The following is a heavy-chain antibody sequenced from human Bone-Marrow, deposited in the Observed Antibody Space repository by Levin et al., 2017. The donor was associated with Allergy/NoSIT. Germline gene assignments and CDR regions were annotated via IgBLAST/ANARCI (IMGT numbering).Heavy chain of an antibody. CDR3: AKHWDNYVGEEKTFYFDN. CDR1: GGAIDISSYY. D-gene: IGHD3-10*01. V-gene: IGHV4-39*01. J-gene: IGHJ4*02. Sequence: SQTLSLTCTVSGGAIDISSYYWAWIRQSPGRGLEWVATIAHTGSTYYNPSLTTRVTVSVDTSNNQFSLKVNSATAADTAVYYWAKHWDNYVGEEKTFYFDNWGQGTLVTVSS. CDR2: IAHTGST.